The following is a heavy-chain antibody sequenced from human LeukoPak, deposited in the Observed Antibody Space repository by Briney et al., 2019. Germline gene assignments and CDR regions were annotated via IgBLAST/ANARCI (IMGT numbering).Heavy chain of an antibody. CDR1: GGSINSSSYY. V-gene: IGHV4-39*01. D-gene: IGHD2-2*01. Sequence: SETLSLTCTVSGGSINSSSYYWGWIRQPPGKGLEWIGSIYYSGSTYYNPSLKSRVTISVDTSKNQFSLKLSSVTAADTAVYYCARHMYQLLSPYNWFDPWGQGTLVTVSS. CDR2: IYYSGST. CDR3: ARHMYQLLSPYNWFDP. J-gene: IGHJ5*02.